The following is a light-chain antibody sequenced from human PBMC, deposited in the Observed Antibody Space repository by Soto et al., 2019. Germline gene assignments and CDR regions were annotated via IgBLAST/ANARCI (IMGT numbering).Light chain of an antibody. J-gene: IGKJ5*01. CDR2: GAS. CDR1: QSVSSNY. V-gene: IGKV3D-20*02. CDR3: QQRSNWPP. Sequence: ESVLTQSPRTLSLSPGERATLSCRASQSVSSNYLAWYQQKPGPAPRLLIYGASTRATGIPARFSGSGSETEFTLTSSSLEPEDFAVYYCQQRSNWPPFGQGTRLEIK.